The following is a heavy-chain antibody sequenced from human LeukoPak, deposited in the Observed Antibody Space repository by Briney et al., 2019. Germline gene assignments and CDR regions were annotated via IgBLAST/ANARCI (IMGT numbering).Heavy chain of an antibody. D-gene: IGHD3-3*01. J-gene: IGHJ6*03. V-gene: IGHV3-15*01. CDR1: GFTFSNAW. CDR2: IKSKTDGGTT. Sequence: GGSLRLSCAASGFTFSNAWMSWVRQAPGKGLEWVGRIKSKTDGGTTDYAAPVKGRFTISRDDSKNTLYLQMNSLKTEDTAVYYYTTAYYDFWSGYYYYYMDVWGKGTTVTVSS. CDR3: TTAYYDFWSGYYYYYMDV.